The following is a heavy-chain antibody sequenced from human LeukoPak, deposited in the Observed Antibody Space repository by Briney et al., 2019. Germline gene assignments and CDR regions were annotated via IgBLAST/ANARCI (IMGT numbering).Heavy chain of an antibody. J-gene: IGHJ4*02. V-gene: IGHV4-4*07. CDR2: IYTSGST. CDR3: ATTLSRDGYNSPADY. CDR1: GGSISSYY. D-gene: IGHD5-24*01. Sequence: NPSETLSLTCTVSGGSISSYYWSWIRQPAGKGLEWIGRIYTSGSTNYNPSLKSRVTMSVDTSKNQFSLKLSSVTAADTAVYYCATTLSRDGYNSPADYWGQGTLVTVSS.